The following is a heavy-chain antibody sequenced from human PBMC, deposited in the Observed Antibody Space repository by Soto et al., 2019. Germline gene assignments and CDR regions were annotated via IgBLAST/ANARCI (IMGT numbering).Heavy chain of an antibody. Sequence: SETLSLTCTVSGGSISSYYWSWIRQPPGKGLEWIGYIYYSGSTNYNPSLKSRVTISVDTSKNQFSLKLSSVTAADTAVYYCARVVVLAAISYYYYMDVWGKGTTVTVSS. V-gene: IGHV4-59*01. J-gene: IGHJ6*03. CDR3: ARVVVLAAISYYYYMDV. CDR2: IYYSGST. D-gene: IGHD2-2*02. CDR1: GGSISSYY.